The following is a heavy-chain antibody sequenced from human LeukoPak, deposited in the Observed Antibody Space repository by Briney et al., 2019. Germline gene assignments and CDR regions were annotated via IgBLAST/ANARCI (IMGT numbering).Heavy chain of an antibody. V-gene: IGHV1-8*01. CDR1: GYTFTGYD. Sequence: ASVKVSCKASGYTFTGYDINWVRQATGLGLEWMGWMNPNSGNTGYAQKFQGRVTMTRNTSISTAYMELNSLRSEDTAVYYCAGTDYYDSNVIWGQGTMVTVSS. CDR3: AGTDYYDSNVI. J-gene: IGHJ3*02. D-gene: IGHD3-22*01. CDR2: MNPNSGNT.